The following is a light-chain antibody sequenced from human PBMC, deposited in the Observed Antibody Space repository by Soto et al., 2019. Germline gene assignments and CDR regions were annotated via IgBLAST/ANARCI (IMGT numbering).Light chain of an antibody. J-gene: IGKJ1*01. V-gene: IGKV1-39*01. CDR3: QQTYKTPLT. CDR1: QSISNY. CDR2: LAS. Sequence: DIQMTQSPSSLSASVGDRVTITCRASQSISNYLNWYQHKPGKAPKLLIYLASSLSSGVPSRFSGSGSGTDLTLPISSLKPEDFATYYCQQTYKTPLTFGQGTKADIK.